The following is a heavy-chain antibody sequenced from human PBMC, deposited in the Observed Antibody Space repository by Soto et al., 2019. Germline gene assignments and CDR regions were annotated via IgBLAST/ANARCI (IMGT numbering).Heavy chain of an antibody. V-gene: IGHV3-33*01. CDR1: GFTFINYG. D-gene: IGHD3-3*01. Sequence: GGSLRLSCAASGFTFINYGMHWVRQAPGKGLEWVAVIWYDGNNKYYADSVKGRFTISRDNSKNTLYLEMNNLRAADTAVYYCARDLSYLERHYYGMDLWGHATPVPVP. CDR3: ARDLSYLERHYYGMDL. J-gene: IGHJ6*02. CDR2: IWYDGNNK.